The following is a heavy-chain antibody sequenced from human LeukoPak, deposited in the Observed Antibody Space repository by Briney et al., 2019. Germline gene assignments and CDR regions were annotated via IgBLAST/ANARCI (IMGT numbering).Heavy chain of an antibody. CDR2: IYSSGNS. Sequence: PSETLSLNCTVSGGSISSYYWSWLRQPAGKGLEWIGRIYSSGNSNYNPSLESRVTMSIDTSKNQFSLRLTSVTAADTAVYYCARERGSLRGDAFDIWGQGTVVTVSS. J-gene: IGHJ3*02. CDR3: ARERGSLRGDAFDI. D-gene: IGHD1-26*01. CDR1: GGSISSYY. V-gene: IGHV4-4*07.